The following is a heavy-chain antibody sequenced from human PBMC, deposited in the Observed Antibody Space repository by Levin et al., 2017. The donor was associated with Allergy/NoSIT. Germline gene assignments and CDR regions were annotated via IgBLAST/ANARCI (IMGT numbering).Heavy chain of an antibody. CDR3: TRHDVVPTLRHGMDV. J-gene: IGHJ6*02. V-gene: IGHV4-59*08. CDR2: IFFRGNT. Sequence: SETLSLTCTVSGGSINNYYWSWIRQTPEKGLEWIGYIFFRGNTNYNPSLMSRVTISLDTSKNQFSLKLSSVTAADTAIYYCTRHDVVPTLRHGMDVWGQGTTVTVSS. D-gene: IGHD1-1*01. CDR1: GGSINNYY.